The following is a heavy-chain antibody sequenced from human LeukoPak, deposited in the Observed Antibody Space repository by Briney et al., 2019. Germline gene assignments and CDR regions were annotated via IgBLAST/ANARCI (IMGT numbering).Heavy chain of an antibody. CDR1: GFTFSSYW. D-gene: IGHD3-22*01. J-gene: IGHJ4*02. CDR3: AKDPLSGYYYGYFDY. Sequence: GGSLRLSCAASGFTFSSYWMHWVRQAPGKGLVWVSRINSGGSSTSYADSVKGRFTISRDNAKNTLYLQMNSLRAEDTAVYYCAKDPLSGYYYGYFDYWGQGTLVTVSS. V-gene: IGHV3-74*01. CDR2: INSGGSST.